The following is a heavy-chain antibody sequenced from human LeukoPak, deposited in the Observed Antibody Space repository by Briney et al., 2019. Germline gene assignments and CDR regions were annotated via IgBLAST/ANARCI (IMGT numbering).Heavy chain of an antibody. D-gene: IGHD5-18*01. CDR1: GFTFSNYG. CDR2: ISYDGRNK. CDR3: AKEIQLRSNYYGMDV. J-gene: IGHJ6*02. V-gene: IGHV3-30*18. Sequence: GGSLRLSCAASGFTFSNYGMHWVRQAPGKGLEWVAVISYDGRNKFYVDSVKGRFTISRDNSKNTLYLQMDSLRAEDTAVYYCAKEIQLRSNYYGMDVWGQGTTVTVSS.